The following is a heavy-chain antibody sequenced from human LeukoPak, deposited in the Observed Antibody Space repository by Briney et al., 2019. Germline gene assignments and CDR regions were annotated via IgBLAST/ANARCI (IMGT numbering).Heavy chain of an antibody. D-gene: IGHD1-26*01. J-gene: IGHJ5*02. Sequence: GASVKVSCKASGGTFSSYAISWVRQPPGQGLEWMGGIIPIFGTANYAQKFQGRVTITTDESTSTAYMELSSLRSEDTAVYYCARDRSIVGATTSSRFDPWGQGTLVTVSS. CDR3: ARDRSIVGATTSSRFDP. V-gene: IGHV1-69*05. CDR2: IIPIFGTA. CDR1: GGTFSSYA.